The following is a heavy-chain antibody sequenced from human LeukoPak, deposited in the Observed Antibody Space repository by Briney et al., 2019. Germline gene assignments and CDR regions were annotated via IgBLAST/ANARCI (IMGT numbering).Heavy chain of an antibody. CDR1: GFTFSSYS. V-gene: IGHV3-21*01. D-gene: IGHD6-13*01. CDR3: ARDWYSSSWYRYFDY. J-gene: IGHJ4*02. CDR2: ISGSNSYI. Sequence: GGSLRLSCAASGFTFSSYSMNWVRQAPGKGLEWVSSISGSNSYIYYADSMKGRFTISRDNAKNSLYLQMNSLRAEDTAVYYCARDWYSSSWYRYFDYWGQGTLVTVSS.